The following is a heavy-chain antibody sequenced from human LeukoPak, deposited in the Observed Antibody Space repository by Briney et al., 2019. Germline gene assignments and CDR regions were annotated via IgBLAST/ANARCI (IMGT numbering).Heavy chain of an antibody. CDR2: IIPILGIA. CDR1: GGTFSSYA. D-gene: IGHD3-10*01. Sequence: ASVKVSCKASGGTFSSYAISWVRQAPGQGLEWMGRIIPILGIANYAQKFQGRVTITADKSASTAYMELSSLRSEDTAVYYCARDTLWFGELPSGAFDIWGQGTMVTVSS. V-gene: IGHV1-69*04. CDR3: ARDTLWFGELPSGAFDI. J-gene: IGHJ3*02.